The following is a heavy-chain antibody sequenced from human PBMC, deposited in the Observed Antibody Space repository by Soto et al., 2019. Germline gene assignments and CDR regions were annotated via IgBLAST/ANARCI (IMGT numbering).Heavy chain of an antibody. J-gene: IGHJ4*02. D-gene: IGHD5-12*01. Sequence: QVQLVQSGAEVKKPGSSVKVSCKASGGTFSSYTISWVRQAPGQGLEWMGRIIPILGIANNAQKFQGRVTITADKSTSTAYMELSSLRSEDTAVYYCARDGGLSGYDSLRDYWGQGTLVTVSS. CDR3: ARDGGLSGYDSLRDY. CDR2: IIPILGIA. V-gene: IGHV1-69*08. CDR1: GGTFSSYT.